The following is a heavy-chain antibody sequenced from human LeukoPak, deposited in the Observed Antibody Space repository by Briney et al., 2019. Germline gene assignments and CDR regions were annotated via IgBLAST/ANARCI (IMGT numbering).Heavy chain of an antibody. CDR2: ISYDGSNK. D-gene: IGHD3-3*01. Sequence: PGRSLRLSCAASGFTFSSYAMHWVRQAPGKGLEWVAVISYDGSNKYYADSVKGRFTISRDNSKNTLYLQMNSLRAEDTAVYYCARDISIFVVVTHPSGWDYKIQPYYGMDVWGQGTTVTVSS. CDR3: ARDISIFVVVTHPSGWDYKIQPYYGMDV. V-gene: IGHV3-30-3*01. CDR1: GFTFSSYA. J-gene: IGHJ6*02.